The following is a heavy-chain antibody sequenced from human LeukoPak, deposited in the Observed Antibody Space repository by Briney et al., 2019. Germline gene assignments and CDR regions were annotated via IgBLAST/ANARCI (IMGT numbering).Heavy chain of an antibody. D-gene: IGHD3-22*01. CDR3: AKDHPLYYYDSSGYLPGVLFDY. Sequence: PGGSLRLSCAASGFTFSSYAMSWVRQAPGKGLEWVSAISGSGGSTYYADSVKGRFTISRDNSKNTLYLQMNSLRAEDTAVYYCAKDHPLYYYDSSGYLPGVLFDYWGQGTLVTVSS. CDR2: ISGSGGST. J-gene: IGHJ4*02. CDR1: GFTFSSYA. V-gene: IGHV3-23*01.